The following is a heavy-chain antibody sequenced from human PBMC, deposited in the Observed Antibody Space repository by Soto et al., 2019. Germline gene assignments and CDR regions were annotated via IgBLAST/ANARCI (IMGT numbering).Heavy chain of an antibody. D-gene: IGHD3-3*01. J-gene: IGHJ3*02. CDR2: IYYSGST. CDR1: GGSISSYY. CDR3: GRGKRGGGPIFRAFDI. V-gene: IGHV4-59*08. Sequence: SETLSLTCTVSGGSISSYYWSWIRQPPGKGLEWIGYIYYSGSTNYNPSLKSRVTISVDTSKNQFSLKLSSVTAADTAVYYCGRGKRGGGPIFRAFDIWGQGTMVTVSS.